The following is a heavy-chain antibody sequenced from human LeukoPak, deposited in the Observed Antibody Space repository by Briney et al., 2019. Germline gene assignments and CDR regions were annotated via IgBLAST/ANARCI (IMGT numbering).Heavy chain of an antibody. CDR1: GFTVSGNY. Sequence: GGSLRLSCEVSGFTVSGNYMSWVRQAPGRGLEWVSLIYSGGTTYYADSVKGRFTISRDNSKNTLYLQMNSLRAEDTAVYYCARRAGGYSHPYDYWGQGTLVTVSS. J-gene: IGHJ4*02. CDR2: IYSGGTT. D-gene: IGHD4-23*01. V-gene: IGHV3-53*01. CDR3: ARRAGGYSHPYDY.